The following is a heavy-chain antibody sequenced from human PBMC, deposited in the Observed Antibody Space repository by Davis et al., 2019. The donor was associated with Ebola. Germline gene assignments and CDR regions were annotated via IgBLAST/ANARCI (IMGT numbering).Heavy chain of an antibody. CDR2: ISYDGSNK. J-gene: IGHJ4*02. D-gene: IGHD6-19*01. V-gene: IGHV3-30*04. Sequence: GESLKISCAASGFTFSSYAMHWVRQAPGKGLEWVAVISYDGSNKYYADSVKGRFTISRDNSKNTLYLQMNSLRAEDTAVYYCAKGGPQWLEYYFDYWGQGTLVTVSS. CDR1: GFTFSSYA. CDR3: AKGGPQWLEYYFDY.